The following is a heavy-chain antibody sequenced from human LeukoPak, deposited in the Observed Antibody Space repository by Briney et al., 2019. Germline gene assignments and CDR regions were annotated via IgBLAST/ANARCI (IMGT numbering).Heavy chain of an antibody. Sequence: GGSLRLSCAAAGFSFSSYSMNWVRQAPGKGLEWVSSISSSSSYIYYADSVKGRFTISRDNAKNSLYLQMNSLRAEDTAVYYCARSFLSIAAAATDYWGQGTLVTVSS. CDR2: ISSSSSYI. D-gene: IGHD6-13*01. CDR1: GFSFSSYS. CDR3: ARSFLSIAAAATDY. V-gene: IGHV3-21*01. J-gene: IGHJ4*02.